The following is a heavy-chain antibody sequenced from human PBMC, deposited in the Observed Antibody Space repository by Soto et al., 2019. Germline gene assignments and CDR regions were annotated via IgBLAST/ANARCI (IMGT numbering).Heavy chain of an antibody. Sequence: QTLSLTCAISGDSVSSNTAAWNWIRSSPSRGLEWLGRTYYRSNWRHDYAVSVKSRIAVNPDTSKNHFSLQLNSVTPDDTAVYYCARGVAGSGFDLWGQGTLVTVSS. CDR2: TYYRSNWRH. V-gene: IGHV6-1*01. CDR3: ARGVAGSGFDL. CDR1: GDSVSSNTAA. J-gene: IGHJ4*02. D-gene: IGHD6-19*01.